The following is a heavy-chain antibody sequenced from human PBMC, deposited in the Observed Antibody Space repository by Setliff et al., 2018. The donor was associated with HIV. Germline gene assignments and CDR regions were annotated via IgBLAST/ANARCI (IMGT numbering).Heavy chain of an antibody. CDR3: VRDIGFNLYDH. CDR2: IGSSNHGI. CDR1: GFTFSSYG. J-gene: IGHJ4*02. V-gene: IGHV3-48*04. Sequence: GGSLRLSCAASGFTFSSYGMHWVRQAPGKGLDWVAHIGSSNHGIHYTASVQGRFTISRDNAKNTLYLQMSSLRAEDRAVYYCVRDIGFNLYDHWGQGTLVTVSS. D-gene: IGHD2-2*02.